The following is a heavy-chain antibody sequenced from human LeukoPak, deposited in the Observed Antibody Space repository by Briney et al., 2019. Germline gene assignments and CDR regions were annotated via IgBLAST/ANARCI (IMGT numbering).Heavy chain of an antibody. CDR1: GGSFSGYY. J-gene: IGHJ4*02. V-gene: IGHV4-34*01. CDR2: INHSGST. CDR3: ARHKWGFGPAAMGPPFDY. Sequence: PSETLSLTCAVYGGSFSGYYWSWIRQPPGKGLEWIGEINHSGSTNYNPSLKSRVTISVDTSKNQFSLKLSSVTAADTAVYYCARHKWGFGPAAMGPPFDYWGQGTLVTVSS. D-gene: IGHD2-2*01.